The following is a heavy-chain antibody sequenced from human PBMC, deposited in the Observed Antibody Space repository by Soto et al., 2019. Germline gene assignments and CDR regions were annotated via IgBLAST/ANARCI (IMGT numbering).Heavy chain of an antibody. CDR3: ARDGYNHYYYYGMDV. CDR1: GGSVSSGSYY. Sequence: PSETLSVTCPVSGGSVSSGSYYWSWIRQPPGKGLEWIGYIYYSGSTNYNPSLKSRVTISVDTSKNQFSLKLSSVTAADTAVYYCARDGYNHYYYYGMDVWGQGTTVTVSS. CDR2: IYYSGST. J-gene: IGHJ6*02. D-gene: IGHD5-12*01. V-gene: IGHV4-61*01.